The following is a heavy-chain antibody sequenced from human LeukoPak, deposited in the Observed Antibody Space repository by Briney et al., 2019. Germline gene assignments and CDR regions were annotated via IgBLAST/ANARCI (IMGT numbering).Heavy chain of an antibody. J-gene: IGHJ4*02. CDR3: AKAFYCSSTSCYSGFDY. CDR1: GFTFDDYA. D-gene: IGHD2-2*01. V-gene: IGHV3-9*03. Sequence: GGSLRLSCAASGFTFDDYAMHWVRQAPGKGLEWASGISWNSGSIGYADSVKGRFTISRDNAKNSLYLQMNSLRAEDMALYYCAKAFYCSSTSCYSGFDYWGQGTLVTVSS. CDR2: ISWNSGSI.